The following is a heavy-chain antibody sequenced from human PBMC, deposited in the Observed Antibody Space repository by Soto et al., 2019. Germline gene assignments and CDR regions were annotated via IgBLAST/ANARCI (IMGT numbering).Heavy chain of an antibody. CDR2: INPDSGAT. D-gene: IGHD2-8*02. CDR1: GYSFTGYY. Sequence: HEHLVQSGAEVKRTGASLKVSCKASGYSFTGYYIHWVRQAPGQGLEWMGWINPDSGATNYAQNFRGRVTLTSDTSISTASMDLTSLTSDDTAVYYCARGDYGTGGYPFPYFDYWGQGTLVIVSS. V-gene: IGHV1-2*02. J-gene: IGHJ4*02. CDR3: ARGDYGTGGYPFPYFDY.